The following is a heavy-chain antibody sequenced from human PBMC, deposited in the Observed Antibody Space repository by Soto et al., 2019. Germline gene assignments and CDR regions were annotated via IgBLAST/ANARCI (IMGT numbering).Heavy chain of an antibody. CDR1: GYTFTHYF. CDR2: INPKSGDT. V-gene: IGHV1-2*02. J-gene: IGHJ4*02. CDR3: ARVPGHKNSRGDF. Sequence: QVRLMQSGPEVRRPGASVTVSCKASGYTFTHYFIHWVRRAPGQGLEWMGYINPKSGDTHYSQTLRGRVSMTRDTSTDTANVGLSSRQSDDTAVYFCARVPGHKNSRGDFWGQGTPITVSS. D-gene: IGHD1-7*01.